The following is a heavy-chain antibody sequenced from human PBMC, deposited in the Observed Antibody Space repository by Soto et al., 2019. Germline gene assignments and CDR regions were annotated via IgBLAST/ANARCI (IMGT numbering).Heavy chain of an antibody. CDR1: GFTFSSYA. D-gene: IGHD3-16*01. CDR2: ISYDGSNK. J-gene: IGHJ4*02. CDR3: ARARAWRRVAWGGDY. V-gene: IGHV3-30-3*01. Sequence: GGSLRLSCAASGFTFSSYAMHWVRQAPGKGLEWVAVISYDGSNKYYADSVKGRFTISRDNSKNTLYLQMNSLRAEDTAVYYCARARAWRRVAWGGDYWGQGTLVTVSS.